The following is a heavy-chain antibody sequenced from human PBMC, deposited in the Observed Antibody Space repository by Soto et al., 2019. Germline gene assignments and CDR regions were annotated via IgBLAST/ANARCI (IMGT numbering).Heavy chain of an antibody. V-gene: IGHV1-69*13. D-gene: IGHD6-19*01. CDR1: GGTFSSYA. J-gene: IGHJ4*02. CDR2: IITIFGTA. CDR3: ARAVSKKGQKYYFDY. Sequence: GASVKVSCKASGGTFSSYAISWVRQAPGQGLEWMGGIITIFGTANYAQKFQGRVTITADESTSTAYMELSSLRSEDTAVYYCARAVSKKGQKYYFDYWGQGTLVTVSS.